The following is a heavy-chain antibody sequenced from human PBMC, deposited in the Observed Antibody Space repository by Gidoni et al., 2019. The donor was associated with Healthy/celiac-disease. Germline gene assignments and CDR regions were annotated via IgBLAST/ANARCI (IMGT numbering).Heavy chain of an antibody. CDR2: IYYSGST. Sequence: QLHLHDSGPGLLQPSAPLSLPCTVSVCSLISSSYYSGWYRQPPGKGLEWIGSIYYSGSTYDNPYRKSRVTISVDTAKNQFSLKLSSVTAADTAVYYCARIGGYCSSTSCYGGYLNWCDPWGQGTLVTVSS. V-gene: IGHV4-39*01. CDR1: VCSLISSSYY. CDR3: ARIGGYCSSTSCYGGYLNWCDP. J-gene: IGHJ5*02. D-gene: IGHD2-2*01.